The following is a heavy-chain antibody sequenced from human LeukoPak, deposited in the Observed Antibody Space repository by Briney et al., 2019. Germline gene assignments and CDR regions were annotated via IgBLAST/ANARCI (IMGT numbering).Heavy chain of an antibody. CDR1: GFTFCRYA. V-gene: IGHV3-30*01. CDR3: ARVADSSGSFGGLFDY. Sequence: GGSLRLSCAASGFTFCRYAMHWVRQAPGKGLEWVAVISYDGSNKYYADSAKGRFTISRDNSKNTLYLQMNSLRAEDTAVYYCARVADSSGSFGGLFDYWGQGTLVTVSS. CDR2: ISYDGSNK. D-gene: IGHD3-22*01. J-gene: IGHJ4*02.